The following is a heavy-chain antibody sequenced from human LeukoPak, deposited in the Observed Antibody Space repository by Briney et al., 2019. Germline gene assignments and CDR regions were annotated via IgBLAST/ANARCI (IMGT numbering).Heavy chain of an antibody. CDR3: ARDWPITMVRGGLDP. Sequence: ASVKVSCKASGYTFTSYYMHWVRQAPGQGLEWMGIINPSGGSTSYAQKFQGRVTMTRDTSTSTVYMELSSLRSEDTAVYYCARDWPITMVRGGLDPWVQGTLVTVSS. V-gene: IGHV1-46*01. J-gene: IGHJ5*02. D-gene: IGHD3-10*01. CDR2: INPSGGST. CDR1: GYTFTSYY.